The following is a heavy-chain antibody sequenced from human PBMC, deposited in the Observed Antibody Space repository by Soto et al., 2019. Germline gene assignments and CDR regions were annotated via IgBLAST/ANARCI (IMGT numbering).Heavy chain of an antibody. J-gene: IGHJ6*02. CDR1: GFTFSSYV. CDR2: ISYDGSNK. V-gene: IGHV3-30*18. Sequence: GGSLRLSCAASGFTFSSYVMHWVRQAPGKGLEWVAVISYDGSNKYYADSVKGRFTISRGNSKHTLFLQMNSLRPEDTAVYYCAKDLEGYCSSTSCYTYFGLDVWRQGTTVTVSS. D-gene: IGHD2-2*01. CDR3: AKDLEGYCSSTSCYTYFGLDV.